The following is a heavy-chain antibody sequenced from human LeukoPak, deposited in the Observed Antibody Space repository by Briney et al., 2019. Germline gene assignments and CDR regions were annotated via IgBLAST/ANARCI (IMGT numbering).Heavy chain of an antibody. CDR3: TTDHAWAHFYDSRGYYFDY. CDR1: GFALSDAW. Sequence: PGGSLRLSCAASGFALSDAWMGWVRQTPGKGLEWLGRIKSKPDGGATDYTAPVEGRFTISRDASKNILYLHLNSLKIEDTAVYFCTTDHAWAHFYDSRGYYFDYWGQGTLVTVSS. J-gene: IGHJ4*02. CDR2: IKSKPDGGAT. V-gene: IGHV3-15*01. D-gene: IGHD3-22*01.